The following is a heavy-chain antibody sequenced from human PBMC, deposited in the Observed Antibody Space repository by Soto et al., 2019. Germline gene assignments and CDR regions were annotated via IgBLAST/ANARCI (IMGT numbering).Heavy chain of an antibody. CDR1: GFTFADYE. Sequence: GGSLRLSCTASGFTFADYEMNWFRQAPGKGLEWVSFIRSKDYGGAAHYAASVEDRLIISRDDSKSVSYLQMNSLRTEDTAVYYCARNSRVGESLPLNYYAMDVWGQGTTVTVSS. CDR2: IRSKDYGGAA. V-gene: IGHV3-49*03. CDR3: ARNSRVGESLPLNYYAMDV. J-gene: IGHJ6*02. D-gene: IGHD3-10*01.